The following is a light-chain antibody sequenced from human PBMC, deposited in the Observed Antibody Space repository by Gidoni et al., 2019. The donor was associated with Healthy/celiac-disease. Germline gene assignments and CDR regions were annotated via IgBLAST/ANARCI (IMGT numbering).Light chain of an antibody. J-gene: IGKJ2*01. CDR2: DAS. CDR3: QQRSNGPRT. Sequence: ELVLTQSPATLSLSPGERATLSCRASQSVSSYLAWYQQKPGQAPRLLIDDASNRATGIPARFSGSGSGTDFTLTISSLEPEDFAVYYCQQRSNGPRTFGQGTKLEIK. CDR1: QSVSSY. V-gene: IGKV3-11*01.